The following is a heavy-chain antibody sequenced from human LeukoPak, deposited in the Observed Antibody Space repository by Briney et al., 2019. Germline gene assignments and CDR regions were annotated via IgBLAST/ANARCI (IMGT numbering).Heavy chain of an antibody. V-gene: IGHV3-30*18. CDR2: ISYDGSNK. CDR1: GFTFSSYG. D-gene: IGHD3-3*01. Sequence: PGGSLRLSCAASGFTFSSYGMHWVRQAPGKGLEWVAVISYDGSNKYYADSVKGRFTISRDNSKNTLYLQMNSLRAEDTAVYYCAKDKAPTYYDFWSGSYCYYGMDVWGQGTTVTVSS. J-gene: IGHJ6*02. CDR3: AKDKAPTYYDFWSGSYCYYGMDV.